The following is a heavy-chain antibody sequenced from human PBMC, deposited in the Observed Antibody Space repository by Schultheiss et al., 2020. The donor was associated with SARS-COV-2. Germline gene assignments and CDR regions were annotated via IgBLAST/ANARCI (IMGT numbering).Heavy chain of an antibody. CDR1: GFTFSSYA. J-gene: IGHJ4*02. V-gene: IGHV3-15*01. Sequence: GGSLRLSCAASGFTFSSYAIHWVRQAPGKGLEWVGRIKSKTDGGTTDYAAPVKGRFTISRDDSKNTLYLQMNSLKTEDTAVYYCTKTYYDFWSGYYSFDYWGQGTLVTVSS. CDR3: TKTYYDFWSGYYSFDY. D-gene: IGHD3-3*01. CDR2: IKSKTDGGTT.